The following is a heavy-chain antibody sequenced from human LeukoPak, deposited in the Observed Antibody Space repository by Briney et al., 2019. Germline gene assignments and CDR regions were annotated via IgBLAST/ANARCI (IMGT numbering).Heavy chain of an antibody. Sequence: ASVKVSCKASGYTFTDDYIHWVRQAPGQGLEWMGWINVNSGGTNYAQKFYARVTMTRDTSISTAYMELSRLRSDDTAVYYCARGTVTSYYYYYYMDVWGKGTTVTISS. CDR3: ARGTVTSYYYYYYMDV. CDR1: GYTFTDDY. D-gene: IGHD4-17*01. CDR2: INVNSGGT. J-gene: IGHJ6*03. V-gene: IGHV1-2*02.